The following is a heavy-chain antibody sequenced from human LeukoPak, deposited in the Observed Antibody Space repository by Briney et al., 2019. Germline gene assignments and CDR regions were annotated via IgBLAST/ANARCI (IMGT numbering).Heavy chain of an antibody. J-gene: IGHJ4*02. V-gene: IGHV3-23*01. CDR1: GFTFSSYA. Sequence: PGGSLTLSCAAAGFTFSSYAMSWVRQAPGKGLEWVSAISGSGGSTYYADSVKGRFTISRDNSKNTLYLQMNSLRAEDTAVYYCAKIATGWELLASFDYWGQGTLVTVSS. D-gene: IGHD1-26*01. CDR2: ISGSGGST. CDR3: AKIATGWELLASFDY.